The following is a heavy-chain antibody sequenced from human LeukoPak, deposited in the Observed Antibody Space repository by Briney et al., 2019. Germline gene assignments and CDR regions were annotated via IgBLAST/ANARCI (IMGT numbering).Heavy chain of an antibody. CDR3: ARGRVYTGDYFDY. CDR2: INPNSGGT. J-gene: IGHJ4*02. Sequence: ASVKVSCKASGYTFYGYYMHWVRQAPGQGLEWMGWINPNSGGTNYAQKFQGRVTMTRDTSISTAYMELSRLRSDDTAVYYCARGRVYTGDYFDYWGQGTLVTVSS. V-gene: IGHV1-2*02. D-gene: IGHD1-14*01. CDR1: GYTFYGYY.